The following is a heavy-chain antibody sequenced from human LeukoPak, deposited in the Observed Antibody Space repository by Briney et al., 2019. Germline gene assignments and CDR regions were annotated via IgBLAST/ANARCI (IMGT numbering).Heavy chain of an antibody. CDR3: ARIASGGHIVAQDY. D-gene: IGHD3-16*02. V-gene: IGHV4-34*01. CDR1: GGSFSGYY. Sequence: PSETLSLTCAVYGGSFSGYYWSWIRQPPGKGLEWIGEITPTGGAKYSPPLKSRVTISVDTSKNQFSLRLRSVTAAATAMYYCARIASGGHIVAQDYWGQGTLVPVSS. J-gene: IGHJ4*02. CDR2: ITPTGGA.